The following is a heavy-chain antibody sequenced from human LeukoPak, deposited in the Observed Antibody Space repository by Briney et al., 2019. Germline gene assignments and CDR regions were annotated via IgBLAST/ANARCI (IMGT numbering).Heavy chain of an antibody. D-gene: IGHD3-10*01. V-gene: IGHV3-33*01. CDR3: ARDRRRYYGSGSYWADY. CDR2: IWYDGSNK. J-gene: IGHJ4*02. CDR1: GFTFSSYG. Sequence: GGSLRLSCAASGFTFSSYGMHWVRQAPGKGLEWVAVIWYDGSNKYYADSVKGRFTISRDNSKNTLYLQMNSLRAEDTVVYYCARDRRRYYGSGSYWADYWGQGTLVTVSS.